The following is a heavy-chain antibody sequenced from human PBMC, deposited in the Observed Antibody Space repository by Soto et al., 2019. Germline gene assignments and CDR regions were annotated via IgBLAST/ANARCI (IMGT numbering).Heavy chain of an antibody. D-gene: IGHD3-16*01. Sequence: ASVKVSCKASGYTFSDFDINWLRQAAGQGPEWMGWMNAKSGDTFSAQRLQGKFNMTWDTSLSTAYMKVGSLTSDDAAIYYCARGNPFNYAGFDVWGQGTTVTVSS. J-gene: IGHJ6*02. CDR2: MNAKSGDT. CDR1: GYTFSDFD. V-gene: IGHV1-8*01. CDR3: ARGNPFNYAGFDV.